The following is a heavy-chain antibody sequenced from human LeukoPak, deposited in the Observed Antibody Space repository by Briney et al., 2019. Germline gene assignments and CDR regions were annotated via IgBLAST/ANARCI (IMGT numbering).Heavy chain of an antibody. Sequence: GGSLRLSCAASGFTFSSYAMSWVRQAPGKGLEWVSSIGGSGGGTYYADSVKGRFTISRDNSRNTLYLQMNSLRAEDTAVYYCAKGLRFLEWLLYDYWGQGTLVTVSS. D-gene: IGHD3-3*01. CDR2: IGGSGGGT. V-gene: IGHV3-23*01. CDR1: GFTFSSYA. J-gene: IGHJ4*02. CDR3: AKGLRFLEWLLYDY.